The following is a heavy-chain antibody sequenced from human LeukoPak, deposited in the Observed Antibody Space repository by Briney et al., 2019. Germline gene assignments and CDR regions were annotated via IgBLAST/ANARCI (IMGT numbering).Heavy chain of an antibody. J-gene: IGHJ4*02. CDR2: ISGSGGST. D-gene: IGHD3-22*01. V-gene: IGHV3-23*01. CDR1: GFTFSSYA. CDR3: ARGYYYDSSGYLPDY. Sequence: GGSLRLSCAASGFTFSSYAMSWVRQAPGKGLEWVSAISGSGGSTYYADSVKGRFTISRDNAKNSLYLQMNSLRAEDTAVYYCARGYYYDSSGYLPDYWGQGTLVTVSS.